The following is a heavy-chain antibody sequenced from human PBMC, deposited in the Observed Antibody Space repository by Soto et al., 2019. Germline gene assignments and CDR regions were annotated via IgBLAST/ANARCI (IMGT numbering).Heavy chain of an antibody. CDR2: ISGSADGT. CDR1: GFTFDSYA. D-gene: IGHD3-3*01. CDR3: AKDTVGGYSFWSGYYSDGLDV. Sequence: EVKLLESGGGLAQPGGSLRLSCVGSGFTFDSYAISWVRQAPGERLQWIAAISGSADGTDYAHSVRGRFTISRDNAKKTVHRQMYSLMVEDRAVYFCAKDTVGGYSFWSGYYSDGLDVWGQGTLVSVS. V-gene: IGHV3-23*01. J-gene: IGHJ3*01.